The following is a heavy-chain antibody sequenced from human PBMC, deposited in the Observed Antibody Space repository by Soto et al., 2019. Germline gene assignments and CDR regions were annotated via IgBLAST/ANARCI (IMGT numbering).Heavy chain of an antibody. CDR1: GGSFSGYY. V-gene: IGHV4-34*01. Sequence: SETLSLTCAVYGGSFSGYYWSWIRQPPGKGLEWIGEINHSGSTNYDPSLKSRVTISVDTSKNQFSLKLSSVTAADTAVYYCARAMRYCSSTSCYYYGMDVWGQGTTVTVSS. J-gene: IGHJ6*02. D-gene: IGHD2-2*01. CDR2: INHSGST. CDR3: ARAMRYCSSTSCYYYGMDV.